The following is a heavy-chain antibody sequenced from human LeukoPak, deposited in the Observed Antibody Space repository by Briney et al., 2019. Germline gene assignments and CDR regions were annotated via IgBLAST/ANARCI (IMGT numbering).Heavy chain of an antibody. Sequence: PGGSLRLSCVASGFTFSSYSMNWVRQAPGKGLEWVSYISSSGSTIYYADSVKGRFTISRDNAKNSLYPQMNSLRAEDTAVYYCAELGITMIGGVWGKGTTVTISS. CDR1: GFTFSSYS. D-gene: IGHD3-10*02. CDR3: AELGITMIGGV. CDR2: ISSSGSTI. J-gene: IGHJ6*04. V-gene: IGHV3-48*04.